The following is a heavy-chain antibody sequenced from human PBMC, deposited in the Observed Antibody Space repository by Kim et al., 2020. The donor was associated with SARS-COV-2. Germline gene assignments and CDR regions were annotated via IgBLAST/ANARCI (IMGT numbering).Heavy chain of an antibody. V-gene: IGHV3-48*03. J-gene: IGHJ4*02. CDR3: ARGLQGYSYGWDYFDY. CDR2: ISSSGGNM. D-gene: IGHD5-12*01. Sequence: GGSLRLSCVGSDFTFSSYEMNWVRQAPGKGLEWISYISSSGGNMLYADSVKGRFTVSRDNVNNSLYLQMNSLRSEDTALYFCARGLQGYSYGWDYFDYWGPGSLVTVSS. CDR1: DFTFSSYE.